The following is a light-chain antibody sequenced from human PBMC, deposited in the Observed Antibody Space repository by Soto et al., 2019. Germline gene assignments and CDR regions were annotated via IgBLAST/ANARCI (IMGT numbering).Light chain of an antibody. CDR3: QQYGRPSRT. V-gene: IGKV3-20*01. Sequence: EIVLTQSPGTLSLSPGKRATLSCRTSQSVSSYLAWYQQKPGQAPRLLIYGASSRATGIPDRFSGSGSGTDFTLTISRLEPEDFAVYYCQQYGRPSRTFGQGTKVEIK. CDR2: GAS. J-gene: IGKJ1*01. CDR1: QSVSSY.